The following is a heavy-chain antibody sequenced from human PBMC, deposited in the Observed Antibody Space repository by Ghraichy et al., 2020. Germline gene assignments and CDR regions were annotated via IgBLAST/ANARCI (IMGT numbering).Heavy chain of an antibody. CDR2: IYTSGST. Sequence: SQTLSLTCTVSGGSISSYYWSWIRQPAGKGLEWIGRIYTSGSTNYNPSLKSRVTMSVDTSKNQFSLKLSSVTAADTAVYYCAIVDYDFWSGSYNWFDPWGQGTLVTVSS. CDR1: GGSISSYY. V-gene: IGHV4-4*07. D-gene: IGHD3-3*01. J-gene: IGHJ5*02. CDR3: AIVDYDFWSGSYNWFDP.